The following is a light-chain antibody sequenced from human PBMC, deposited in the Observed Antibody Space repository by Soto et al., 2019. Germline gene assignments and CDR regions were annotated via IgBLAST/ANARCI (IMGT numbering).Light chain of an antibody. J-gene: IGKJ1*01. Sequence: DIQMTQSPSTLSASVGDRVTITCRASQSIRSWLAWYQWKPGKAPKLLICGASSLESGVPLRFSGSGSGTEFTLTIISLQPDDFATYYCQLYHSDPWTFGQGTKVDIK. CDR2: GAS. CDR1: QSIRSW. V-gene: IGKV1-5*01. CDR3: QLYHSDPWT.